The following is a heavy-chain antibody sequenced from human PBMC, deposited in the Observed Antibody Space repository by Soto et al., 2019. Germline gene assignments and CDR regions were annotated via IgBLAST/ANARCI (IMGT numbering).Heavy chain of an antibody. D-gene: IGHD2-8*01. Sequence: GASVKVSCKTSGYCFSDYAMHWLRQAPGQRPEWMGWITGGRGNTKYSQKFQGRVTITRDTSASTAYMELTGLTSADTAVYFCASERPMYPWGQGTLVTVSS. V-gene: IGHV1-3*01. CDR1: GYCFSDYA. J-gene: IGHJ5*02. CDR2: ITGGRGNT. CDR3: ASERPMYP.